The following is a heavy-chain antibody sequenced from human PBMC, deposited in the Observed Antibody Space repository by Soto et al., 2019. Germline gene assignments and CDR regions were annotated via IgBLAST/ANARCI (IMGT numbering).Heavy chain of an antibody. CDR3: AEEADTAMVCDI. J-gene: IGHJ3*02. D-gene: IGHD5-18*01. Sequence: PGGSLRLSCAASGFTFSSYGIHWVRQAPGKGLEWVAVISYDGSNKYYADSVKGRFTISRDNSKNTVYLEMNSLRPEDTAVYYCAEEADTAMVCDIWGQGTMVTVSS. CDR2: ISYDGSNK. CDR1: GFTFSSYG. V-gene: IGHV3-30*18.